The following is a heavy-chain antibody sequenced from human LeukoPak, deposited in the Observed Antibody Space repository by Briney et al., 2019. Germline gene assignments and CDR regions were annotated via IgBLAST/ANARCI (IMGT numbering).Heavy chain of an antibody. CDR1: GFTFSSYW. D-gene: IGHD4-23*01. V-gene: IGHV3-74*01. CDR2: IASDGSST. CDR3: ARGQPHGNDY. J-gene: IGHJ4*02. Sequence: GGSLRLSCAASGFTFSSYWMNWVRQAPGKGLVWVSRIASDGSSTTYADSVKGRFSISRDNAKNTLYLQMNSLRVEDTAVYYCARGQPHGNDYWGQGTLVTVSS.